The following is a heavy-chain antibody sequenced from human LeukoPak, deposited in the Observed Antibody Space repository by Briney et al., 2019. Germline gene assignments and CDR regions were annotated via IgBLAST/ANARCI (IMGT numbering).Heavy chain of an antibody. J-gene: IGHJ3*02. D-gene: IGHD6-13*01. CDR1: GYTFTSYY. Sequence: ASVKVSCKASGYTFTSYYMHWVRQAPGQGLEWMGIVNPSGGSTSYAQKFQGRVTMTRDTSTSTVYMELSSLRSEDTAVYYCARVIAAAGAFDIWGQGTMVTVSS. CDR2: VNPSGGST. CDR3: ARVIAAAGAFDI. V-gene: IGHV1-46*01.